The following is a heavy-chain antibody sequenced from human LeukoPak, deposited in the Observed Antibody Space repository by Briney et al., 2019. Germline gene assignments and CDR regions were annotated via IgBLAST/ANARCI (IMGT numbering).Heavy chain of an antibody. V-gene: IGHV5-51*01. CDR2: IFPGDSDT. D-gene: IGHD2-15*01. J-gene: IGHJ4*02. CDR3: ARHASGSDH. CDR1: GYSFTSYW. Sequence: GESLKISCKGSGYSFTSYWIGWVRQMPGKGLGGVGNIFPGDSDTRTSPSFQAQITISADKSISTAYLQSSSLKASATAMYYCARHASGSDHWGQGTLVTVSS.